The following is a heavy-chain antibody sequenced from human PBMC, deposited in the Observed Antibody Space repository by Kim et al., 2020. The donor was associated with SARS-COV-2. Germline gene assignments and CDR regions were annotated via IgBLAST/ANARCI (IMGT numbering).Heavy chain of an antibody. CDR1: GFTFSSYS. CDR3: ARDPGRGSSF. D-gene: IGHD6-13*01. J-gene: IGHJ1*01. V-gene: IGHV3-21*01. CDR2: ISSSSSYI. Sequence: GGSLRLSCAASGFTFSSYSMNWVRQAPGKGLEWVSSISSSSSYIYYEDSVKGRFTISRDNAKNSLYLQMNSLRAEDTAVYYCARDPGRGSSFWGQGTLVTVSS.